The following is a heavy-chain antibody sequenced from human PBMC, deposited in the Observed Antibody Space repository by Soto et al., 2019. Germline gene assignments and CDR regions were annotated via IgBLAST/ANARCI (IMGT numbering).Heavy chain of an antibody. Sequence: QMQLVQSGAEVKERGSSVTISCNTSGGTFNTYALTWVRQAPGQGLEWLGGIIPIFGIKNVAQRFQGRVTISAGKSLTTAYMEMASLRSAAAAVYYGAKDAGDPWGQATLVTAPS. CDR1: GGTFNTYA. D-gene: IGHD3-10*01. CDR3: AKDAGDP. J-gene: IGHJ5*02. CDR2: IIPIFGIK. V-gene: IGHV1-69*17.